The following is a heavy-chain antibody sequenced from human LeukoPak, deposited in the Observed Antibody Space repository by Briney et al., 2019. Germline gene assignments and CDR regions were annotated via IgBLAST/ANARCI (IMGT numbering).Heavy chain of an antibody. V-gene: IGHV5-10-1*01. D-gene: IGHD5-18*01. CDR2: IDPSDSYT. CDR3: ARLPWLLAHYYYGMDV. J-gene: IGHJ6*04. CDR1: GYSFTSYW. Sequence: GESLKISCKGSGYSFTSYWISWVRQMPGKGLEWKGRIDPSDSYTNYSPSFQGHVTISADKSISTAYLQWSSLKASDTAMYYCARLPWLLAHYYYGMDVWGKGTTVTVSS.